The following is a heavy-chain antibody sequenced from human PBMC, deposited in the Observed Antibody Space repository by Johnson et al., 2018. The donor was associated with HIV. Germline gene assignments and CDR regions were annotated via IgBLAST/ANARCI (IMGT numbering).Heavy chain of an antibody. CDR1: GFTFSNYW. V-gene: IGHV3-30*03. CDR2: ISYDGSNK. CDR3: ASTIFGVAWHAFDI. Sequence: QMQLVESGGALVQPGDSLGLSCAVSGFTFSNYWMSWVRQAPGKGLEWVALISYDGSNKYYAESVKGRFTISRDNSKNTVYLQMISLRAEDTALYYCASTIFGVAWHAFDIWGRTMVIVSS. D-gene: IGHD3-3*01. J-gene: IGHJ3*02.